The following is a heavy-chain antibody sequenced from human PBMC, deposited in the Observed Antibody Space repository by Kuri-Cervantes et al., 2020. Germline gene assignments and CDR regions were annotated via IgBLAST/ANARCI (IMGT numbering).Heavy chain of an antibody. D-gene: IGHD1-26*01. CDR2: IYYSGST. CDR1: GGSISSYY. J-gene: IGHJ4*02. CDR3: ARHSSRWEPPDY. V-gene: IGHV4-59*08. Sequence: SETLSLTCTVSGGSISSYYWSWIRQPPGKGLEWIGYIYYSGSTNYNPSLKSRVTMSVATSENQFSLNLGSVTAADTAVYYCARHSSRWEPPDYWGQGTLVTVSS.